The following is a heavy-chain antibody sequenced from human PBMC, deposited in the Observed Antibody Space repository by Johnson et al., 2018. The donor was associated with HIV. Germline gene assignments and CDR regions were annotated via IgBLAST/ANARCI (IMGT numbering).Heavy chain of an antibody. CDR3: AKDRASIAAALDAFDI. CDR1: GFTVSSNY. J-gene: IGHJ3*02. CDR2: IYSGGNT. Sequence: VQLVESGGGLIQPGGSLRLSCAASGFTVSSNYMTWVRQAPGKGLEWVSVIYSGGNTYYADSVKGRFTISSDTSKNTLYLQMNSLRAEDTAVYYCAKDRASIAAALDAFDICGQGTMVTVSS. V-gene: IGHV3-53*01. D-gene: IGHD6-13*01.